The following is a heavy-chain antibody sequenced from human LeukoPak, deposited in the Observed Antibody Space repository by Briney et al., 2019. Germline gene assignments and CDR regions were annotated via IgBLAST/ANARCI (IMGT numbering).Heavy chain of an antibody. CDR2: INHSGST. Sequence: SETLSLTRAVYGGSFSGYYWSWIRQPPGKGLEWIGGINHSGSTNYNPSLKSRVTISVDTSKNQFSLKLSSVTAADTAVYYCARGRRVLRYFETAVNDYWGQGTLVTVSS. J-gene: IGHJ4*02. CDR3: ARGRRVLRYFETAVNDY. D-gene: IGHD3-9*01. V-gene: IGHV4-34*01. CDR1: GGSFSGYY.